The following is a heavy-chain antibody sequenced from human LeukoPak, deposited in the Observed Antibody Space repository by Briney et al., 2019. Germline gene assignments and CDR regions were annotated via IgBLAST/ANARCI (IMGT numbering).Heavy chain of an antibody. CDR1: GFTFSSYA. Sequence: GGSLRLSRAASGFTFSSYAMHWVRQAPGKGLEWVAVISYDGSNKYYADSVKGRFTISRDNSKNTLYLQMNSLRAEDTAVYYRAGAYYDSSGRFDYWGQGTLVTVSS. CDR3: AGAYYDSSGRFDY. J-gene: IGHJ4*02. CDR2: ISYDGSNK. D-gene: IGHD3-22*01. V-gene: IGHV3-30-3*01.